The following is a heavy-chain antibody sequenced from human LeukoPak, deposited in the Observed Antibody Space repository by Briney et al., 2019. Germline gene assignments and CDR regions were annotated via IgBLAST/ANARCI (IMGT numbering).Heavy chain of an antibody. CDR2: ISGSGGST. J-gene: IGHJ4*02. D-gene: IGHD6-19*01. V-gene: IGHV3-23*01. CDR3: ARGAREQWLVFDY. CDR1: GFTVSSNY. Sequence: GGSLRLSCAASGFTVSSNYMSWVRQAPGKGLEWVSAISGSGGSTYYADSVKGRFTISRDNSKNTLYLQMNSLRAEDTAVYYCARGAREQWLVFDYWGQGTLVTVPS.